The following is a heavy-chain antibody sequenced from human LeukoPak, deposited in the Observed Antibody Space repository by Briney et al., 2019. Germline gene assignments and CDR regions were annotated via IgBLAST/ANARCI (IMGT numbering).Heavy chain of an antibody. J-gene: IGHJ3*02. CDR2: ISGSGGST. D-gene: IGHD3-16*02. CDR3: AKDLQPGSYRLYAFDI. Sequence: GGSLRLSCAASGFTFSSYAMSWVRQAPGKGLEWVSAISGSGGSTYYADSVKGRFTISRDNSKNTLYLQMNSLRAEDTAVYYCAKDLQPGSYRLYAFDIRGQGTMVTVSS. V-gene: IGHV3-23*01. CDR1: GFTFSSYA.